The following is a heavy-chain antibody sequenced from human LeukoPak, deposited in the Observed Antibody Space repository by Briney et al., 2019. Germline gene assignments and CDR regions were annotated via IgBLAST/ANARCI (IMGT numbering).Heavy chain of an antibody. CDR2: ISWDSGSQ. CDR1: GFSLEDFA. D-gene: IGHD3-9*01. Sequence: LGGSLRLPCVGSGFSLEDFAMHWVRQVPGKGLEWVSSISWDSGSQAYTDSVKGRFTISRDNDKNSLYLQMDSLRPEDTAFYYCVKDMGFDLLKDAFHIWGQGTLVTVSS. CDR3: VKDMGFDLLKDAFHI. J-gene: IGHJ3*02. V-gene: IGHV3-9*01.